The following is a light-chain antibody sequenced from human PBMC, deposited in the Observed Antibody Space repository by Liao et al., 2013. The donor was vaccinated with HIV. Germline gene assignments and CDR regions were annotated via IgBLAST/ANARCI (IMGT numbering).Light chain of an antibody. J-gene: IGLJ2*01. Sequence: SYELTQPPSVSVSPGQTASITCSGDQLGDKYACWYQQKPGQSPVLVIYQDTKRPSGVADRFSASNSGNTATLSISGTQAMDEADYYCQAWDSRTVVFGGGTKLTVL. V-gene: IGLV3-1*01. CDR3: QAWDSRTVV. CDR1: QLGDKY. CDR2: QDT.